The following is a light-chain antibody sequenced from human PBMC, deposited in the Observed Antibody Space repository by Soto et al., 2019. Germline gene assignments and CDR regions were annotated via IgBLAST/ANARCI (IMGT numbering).Light chain of an antibody. V-gene: IGKV1-27*01. CDR3: QQLDSYPIT. Sequence: DFQMTQSPSSLSASVGDRVTITCRASQDISNYLAWYHQKPGKVPKVLIYGVSTLQSGVPSRFSGSGSGTDFTLTISSLQPEDVATYYCQQLDSYPITFGQGTRLEIK. CDR1: QDISNY. J-gene: IGKJ5*01. CDR2: GVS.